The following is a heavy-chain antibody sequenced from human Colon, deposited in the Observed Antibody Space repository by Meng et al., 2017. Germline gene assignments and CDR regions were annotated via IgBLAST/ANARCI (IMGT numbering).Heavy chain of an antibody. V-gene: IGHV1-2*02. D-gene: IGHD5-24*01. Sequence: QVQRVQSGAEVKKPGASVKVSCKASRYTFTGYYIHWGRQAPRQGLEWLGWMDPNSGGTNYAQKFQGRVTMTRDTSITTAYMDLSGLTSDDTAVYYCARDTGYKDFWGQGTLVTVSS. CDR1: RYTFTGYY. CDR3: ARDTGYKDF. CDR2: MDPNSGGT. J-gene: IGHJ4*02.